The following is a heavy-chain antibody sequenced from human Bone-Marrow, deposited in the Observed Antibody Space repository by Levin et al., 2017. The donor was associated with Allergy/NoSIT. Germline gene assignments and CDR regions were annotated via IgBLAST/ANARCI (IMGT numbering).Heavy chain of an antibody. V-gene: IGHV3-7*01. Sequence: GGSLRLSCAASGFSFGSYWMSWVRQAPGKGLEWVANIKVDGSDKSYVDSVKGRFTISRDNAKNSLYLQMISLRAEDTAVYFCVRGGGTFDIWGQGTMVTVSP. CDR2: IKVDGSDK. D-gene: IGHD2-15*01. J-gene: IGHJ3*02. CDR1: GFSFGSYW. CDR3: VRGGGTFDI.